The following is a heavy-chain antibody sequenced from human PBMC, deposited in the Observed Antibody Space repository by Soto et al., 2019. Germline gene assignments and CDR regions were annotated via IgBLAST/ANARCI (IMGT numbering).Heavy chain of an antibody. Sequence: EVQLAESGGGLVQPGGSLRLSCAASGFSFSLFWMSWVRQTPGKGLEWVANINEDGSEKFFADSVKGRFTISRYNAKNSLSLQMNSLTADDTAVYYCARTGWPQSSYYFDYWGQGTLVTVSS. CDR3: ARTGWPQSSYYFDY. J-gene: IGHJ4*02. CDR1: GFSFSLFW. CDR2: INEDGSEK. V-gene: IGHV3-7*03. D-gene: IGHD3-16*01.